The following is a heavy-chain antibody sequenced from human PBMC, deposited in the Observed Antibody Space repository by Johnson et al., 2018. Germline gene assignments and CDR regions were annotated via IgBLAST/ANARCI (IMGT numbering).Heavy chain of an antibody. J-gene: IGHJ6*02. CDR2: INSDGSST. D-gene: IGHD2-15*01. V-gene: IGHV3-74*01. Sequence: VQLQESGGGLVQPGGSLRLSCAASGFTFSSYWMHWVRQAPGKGLVWVSRINSDGSSTSYADSVKGRFTISRDNAKNTLYLKMNSLRAGDTAVYYCAGYCSGGSCYSDYYYSYGMDVWGQGTTVTVSS. CDR3: AGYCSGGSCYSDYYYSYGMDV. CDR1: GFTFSSYW.